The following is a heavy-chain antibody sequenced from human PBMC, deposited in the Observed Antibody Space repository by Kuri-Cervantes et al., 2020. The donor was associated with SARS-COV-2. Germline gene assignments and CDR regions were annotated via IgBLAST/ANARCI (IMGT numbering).Heavy chain of an antibody. D-gene: IGHD6-6*01. Sequence: GGSLRLSCAASGFTFSSYAMHWVRQAPGKGLEWVAVISYDGSNKYYADSVKGRFTISRDNSKNTLYLQMNSLRAEDTAVYYCARSRHIAAHTDYLGQGTLVTVSS. CDR3: ARSRHIAAHTDY. CDR2: ISYDGSNK. V-gene: IGHV3-30*01. CDR1: GFTFSSYA. J-gene: IGHJ4*02.